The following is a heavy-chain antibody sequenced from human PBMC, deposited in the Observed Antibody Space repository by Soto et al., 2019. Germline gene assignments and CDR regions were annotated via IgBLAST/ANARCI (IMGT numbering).Heavy chain of an antibody. CDR2: ISGSGGST. V-gene: IGHV3-23*01. CDR3: AKDRIVVVPAAIGVNWFDP. D-gene: IGHD2-2*02. J-gene: IGHJ5*02. CDR1: VFTFISYA. Sequence: GWSLRLSCASSVFTFISYAMSWVRQAPGKGLEWVSAISGSGGSTYYADSVKGRFTISRDNSKNTLYLQMNSLRAEDTAVYYCAKDRIVVVPAAIGVNWFDPWGQGTLVTVSS.